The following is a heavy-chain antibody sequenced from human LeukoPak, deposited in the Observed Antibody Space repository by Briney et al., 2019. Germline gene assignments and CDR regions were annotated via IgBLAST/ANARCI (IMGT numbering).Heavy chain of an antibody. V-gene: IGHV4-39*07. CDR1: GGSISSSSYY. J-gene: IGHJ5*02. CDR2: IYHSGST. D-gene: IGHD3-16*01. Sequence: SETLSLTCTVSGGSISSSSYYWGWIRQPPGKGLEWIGSIYHSGSTYYNPSLKSRVTISVDTSKNQFSLKLSSVTAADTAVYYCARDRMRVGFGGFDPWGQGTLVTVSS. CDR3: ARDRMRVGFGGFDP.